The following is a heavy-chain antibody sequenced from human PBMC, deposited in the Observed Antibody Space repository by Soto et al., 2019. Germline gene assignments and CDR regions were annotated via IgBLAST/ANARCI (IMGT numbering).Heavy chain of an antibody. CDR3: ALRDYGGNYRGIDS. CDR1: GGTFSSYA. CDR2: IIPIFGTA. Sequence: QVQLVQSGAEVKKPGSSVKVSCKASGGTFSSYAISWVRQAPGQGLEWMGGIIPIFGTANYAQTFQGRVKITADKSTSTSYLELSSLRSEDTAVYYCALRDYGGNYRGIDSCGKGTLVTVSS. J-gene: IGHJ4*02. V-gene: IGHV1-69*06. D-gene: IGHD4-17*01.